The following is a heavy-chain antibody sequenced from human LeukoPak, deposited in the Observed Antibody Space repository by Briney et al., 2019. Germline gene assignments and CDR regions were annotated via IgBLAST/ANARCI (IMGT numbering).Heavy chain of an antibody. V-gene: IGHV3-30*02. CDR3: AKVLAVTSYDAKSVFDH. CDR2: IWYDGSNK. CDR1: GFTFSNYG. J-gene: IGHJ4*02. Sequence: PGRSLRLSCAASGFTFSNYGMHWVRQAPGKGLEWVAFIWYDGSNKYYADSVKGRFTISRDNSKNTVYLQMNSLRAEDTAVYYCAKVLAVTSYDAKSVFDHWGQGTLVTVSS. D-gene: IGHD5-12*01.